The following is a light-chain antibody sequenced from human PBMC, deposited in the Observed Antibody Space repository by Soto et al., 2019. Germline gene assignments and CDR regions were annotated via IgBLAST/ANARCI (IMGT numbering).Light chain of an antibody. J-gene: IGKJ1*01. CDR2: GAS. Sequence: EIVLTQSPGPLSFSPGERATLSCRASQSVISTYLAWYQQKPGQAPRLLIYGASSRATGIPDRFSGSGSGTGFTLTVSRLEPEDFAVYYCHQYGNSPATFGQGTKGDIK. V-gene: IGKV3-20*01. CDR3: HQYGNSPAT. CDR1: QSVISTY.